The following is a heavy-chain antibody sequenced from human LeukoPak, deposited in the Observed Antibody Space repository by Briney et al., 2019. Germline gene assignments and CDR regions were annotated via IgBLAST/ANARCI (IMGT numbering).Heavy chain of an antibody. CDR3: ARDSGPYGDLRN. CDR1: GGSFSGYY. Sequence: SETLSLTCAVYGGSFSGYYWSWIRQPPGKGLEWIGEINHSGSTNYNPSLKSRVTISVDTSKNQFSLKLSSVTAADTAVYYCARDSGPYGDLRNWGQGTLVTVSS. CDR2: INHSGST. J-gene: IGHJ4*02. V-gene: IGHV4-34*01. D-gene: IGHD4-17*01.